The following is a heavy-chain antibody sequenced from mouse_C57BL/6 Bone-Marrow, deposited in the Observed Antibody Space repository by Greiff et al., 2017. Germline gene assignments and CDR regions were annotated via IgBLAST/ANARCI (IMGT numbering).Heavy chain of an antibody. D-gene: IGHD1-1*01. Sequence: EVQLQESGPGLVKPSQSLSLTCSVTGYSITSGYFWSWIRQFPGNILGWVGYISNDGSNNYNPSVKNRIAITSDTSKNQFFLKLNSVTTEDTATYYCAGDYCGRGAWFAYWGQGTLVTVSA. V-gene: IGHV3-6*01. J-gene: IGHJ3*01. CDR2: ISNDGSN. CDR1: GYSITSGYF. CDR3: AGDYCGRGAWFAY.